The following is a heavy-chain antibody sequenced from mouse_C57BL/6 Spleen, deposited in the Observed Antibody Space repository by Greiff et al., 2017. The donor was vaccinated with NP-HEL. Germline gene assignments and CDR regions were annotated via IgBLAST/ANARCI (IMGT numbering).Heavy chain of an antibody. V-gene: IGHV1-82*01. CDR2: IYPGDGDT. CDR1: GYAFSSSW. J-gene: IGHJ3*01. D-gene: IGHD4-1*01. CDR3: ARFWDGFAY. Sequence: VQRVESGPELVKPGASVKISCKASGYAFSSSWMNWVKQRPGKGLEWIGRIYPGDGDTNYNGKFKGKATLTADKSSSTAYMQLSSLTSEDSAVYFCARFWDGFAYWGQGTLVTVSA.